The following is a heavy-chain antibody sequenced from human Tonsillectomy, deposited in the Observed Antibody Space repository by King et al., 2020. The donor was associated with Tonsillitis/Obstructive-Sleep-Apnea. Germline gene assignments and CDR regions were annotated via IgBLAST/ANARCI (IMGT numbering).Heavy chain of an antibody. CDR2: IDHSAST. CDR1: GGSFSGYY. J-gene: IGHJ3*02. CDR3: AREITTDAFDI. D-gene: IGHD3-16*01. V-gene: IGHV4-34*01. Sequence: VQLQQWGAGLLKPSETLSLTCAVYGGSFSGYYWSWFRQPPGKGLEWIGEIDHSASTNYNPSLKSRVTISADTSKTQFSLKLSSVTAADTAVYYCAREITTDAFDIWGQGTMVTVSS.